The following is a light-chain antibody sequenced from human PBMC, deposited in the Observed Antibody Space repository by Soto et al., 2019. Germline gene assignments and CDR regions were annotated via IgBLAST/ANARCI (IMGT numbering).Light chain of an antibody. V-gene: IGKV3-20*01. J-gene: IGKJ5*01. Sequence: EIVLTQSPATLSLSPGERATLSCRASQSVSSYLAWYQQKPGQAPRLLIYGASRRATGIPDRFSGSASGTDFTLTISRLEPEDFAVYFCQQYSDLPMTFGQGRRLEIK. CDR1: QSVSSY. CDR3: QQYSDLPMT. CDR2: GAS.